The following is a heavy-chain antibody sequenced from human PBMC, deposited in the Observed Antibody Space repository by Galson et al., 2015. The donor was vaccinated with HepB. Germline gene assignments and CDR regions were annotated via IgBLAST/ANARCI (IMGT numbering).Heavy chain of an antibody. D-gene: IGHD6-19*01. CDR1: GFTFSNYW. CDR2: INNDGISI. J-gene: IGHJ4*02. V-gene: IGHV3-74*03. CDR3: ARGYSSAYRIDY. Sequence: SLRLSCAASGFTFSNYWMHWVRQAPGKGLVWVSRINNDGISIAYVDSVKGRFSISRDSAKNTLYLQMNSLGVEDMAVYYCARGYSSAYRIDYWGQGTLVTVSS.